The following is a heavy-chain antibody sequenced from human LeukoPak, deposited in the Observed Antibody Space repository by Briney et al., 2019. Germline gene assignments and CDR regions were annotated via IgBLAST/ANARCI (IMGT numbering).Heavy chain of an antibody. CDR2: ISGSGGST. CDR3: AKDKAMVRGVIRPHDY. Sequence: PGGSLRLSCAASGFTFSSYAMSWVRQAPGKGLEWVSAISGSGGSTYYADSVKGRFTISRDNSKNTLYLQVNSLRAEDTAVYYCAKDKAMVRGVIRPHDYWGQGTLVTVSS. V-gene: IGHV3-23*01. J-gene: IGHJ4*02. CDR1: GFTFSSYA. D-gene: IGHD3-10*01.